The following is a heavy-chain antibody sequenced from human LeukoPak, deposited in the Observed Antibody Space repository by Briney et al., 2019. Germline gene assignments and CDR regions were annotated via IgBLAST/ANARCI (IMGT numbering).Heavy chain of an antibody. D-gene: IGHD3-22*01. J-gene: IGHJ4*02. V-gene: IGHV4-34*01. CDR2: INQSGST. Sequence: SETLSLTCAGYGLSFSGYYWSWIRQPPGKGLEWIGEINQSGSTNYNPSLKSRVTISVDTSKNQFSLKLSSVTAAATAVYYCARGLASVYYDSSGYYAISPFDYWGQGTLVTVSS. CDR1: GLSFSGYY. CDR3: ARGLASVYYDSSGYYAISPFDY.